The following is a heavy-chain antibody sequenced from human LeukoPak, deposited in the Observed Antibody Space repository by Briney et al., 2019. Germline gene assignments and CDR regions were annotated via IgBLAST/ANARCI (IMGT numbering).Heavy chain of an antibody. J-gene: IGHJ4*02. D-gene: IGHD1-7*01. Sequence: GGSLRLSGAASGFTYSSYWMSWVRQAPGKGLEWVANIKQDGSEKYYVDSVKGRFTISRDNAKNSLYLQMNSLRAEDTAVYYCARDQGSWNYGDYWGQGTLVTVSS. CDR2: IKQDGSEK. CDR3: ARDQGSWNYGDY. V-gene: IGHV3-7*01. CDR1: GFTYSSYW.